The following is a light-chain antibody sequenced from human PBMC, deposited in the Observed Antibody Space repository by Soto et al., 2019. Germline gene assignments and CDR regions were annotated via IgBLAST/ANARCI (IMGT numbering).Light chain of an antibody. V-gene: IGLV2-14*01. J-gene: IGLJ1*01. CDR3: SSYTTSITYV. Sequence: ALTQPASVSGSPGQSITISCTGTSNDVGGYNYVSWYQQHLGKAPKLMIYEVSNRPSGISNRFSGSKSGNTASLTISGPQAEDEADYYCSSYTTSITYVFGTGTKVTVL. CDR2: EVS. CDR1: SNDVGGYNY.